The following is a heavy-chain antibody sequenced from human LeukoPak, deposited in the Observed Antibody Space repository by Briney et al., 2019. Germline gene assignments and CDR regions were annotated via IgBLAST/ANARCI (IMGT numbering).Heavy chain of an antibody. D-gene: IGHD1-26*01. CDR3: ARERWELPDKYGMDV. CDR2: IWYDGSNK. V-gene: IGHV3-33*01. Sequence: GGSLRLSCTASGFTFSSYGMHWVRQAPGKGLEWVTVIWYDGSNKYYADSVKGRFTISRDNSKNTLYLQMNSLRAEDTAVYYCARERWELPDKYGMDVWGQGTTVTVSS. CDR1: GFTFSSYG. J-gene: IGHJ6*02.